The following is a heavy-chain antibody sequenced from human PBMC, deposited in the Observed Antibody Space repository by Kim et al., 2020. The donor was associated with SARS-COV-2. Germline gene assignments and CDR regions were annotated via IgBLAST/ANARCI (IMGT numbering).Heavy chain of an antibody. Sequence: NTKFATQFTGRDTFARDTSANTASMELSSLGSEDTAVYYCARDLFHTGFDYWGQGTLVAVSS. CDR2: NT. J-gene: IGHJ4*02. D-gene: IGHD2-8*02. V-gene: IGHV1-3*01. CDR3: ARDLFHTGFDY.